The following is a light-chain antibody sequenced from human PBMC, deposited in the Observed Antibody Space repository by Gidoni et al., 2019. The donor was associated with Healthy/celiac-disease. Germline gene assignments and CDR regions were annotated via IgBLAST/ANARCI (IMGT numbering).Light chain of an antibody. Sequence: IQMIQSPSSLSASVGDRVTITCQASQSISSYLNWYQQKPGKAPKLLIYAASSLQSGVPSRFSGSGSGTDFTLTISSLQPEDFATYYCQQSYSTPYTFGQGTKLEIK. CDR2: AAS. J-gene: IGKJ2*01. V-gene: IGKV1-39*01. CDR3: QQSYSTPYT. CDR1: QSISSY.